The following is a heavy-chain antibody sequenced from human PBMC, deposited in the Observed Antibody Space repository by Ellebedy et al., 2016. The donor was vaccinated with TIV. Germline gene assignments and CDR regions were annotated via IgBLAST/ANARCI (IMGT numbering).Heavy chain of an antibody. V-gene: IGHV4-34*01. Sequence: SETLSLTCAVYGGSFSGYYWSWIRQPPGKGLEWIGEINHSGSTNYNPSLKSRVTISVDTSKKQFSLKLSSVTAADTAVYYCARDSSGWYERPDYFDYWGQGTLVTVSS. CDR2: INHSGST. CDR1: GGSFSGYY. CDR3: ARDSSGWYERPDYFDY. D-gene: IGHD6-19*01. J-gene: IGHJ4*02.